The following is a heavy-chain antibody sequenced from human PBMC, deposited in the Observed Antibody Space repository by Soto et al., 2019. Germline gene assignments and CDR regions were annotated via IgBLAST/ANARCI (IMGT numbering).Heavy chain of an antibody. V-gene: IGHV3-30*18. D-gene: IGHD5-12*01. J-gene: IGHJ4*02. CDR1: GFTFSIYG. Sequence: QVQLVESGGGVVQPGRSLRLSCAASGFTFSIYGMHWVRQAPGKGLEWVAVISYDGSNKYYADSVKDRFTISRDNSKSTLYLQRKSFGAEDAAVVYCAKDWEVAHNRSYWGQGTLVTVSS. CDR3: AKDWEVAHNRSY. CDR2: ISYDGSNK.